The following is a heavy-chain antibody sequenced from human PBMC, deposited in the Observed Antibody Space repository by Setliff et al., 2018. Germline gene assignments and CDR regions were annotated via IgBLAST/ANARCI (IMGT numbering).Heavy chain of an antibody. CDR3: ASERESASRQTYFDS. V-gene: IGHV4-59*01. Sequence: ASETLSLTCTVSGGSISDYYWSWIRQAPGKGLEWIGYIYYGGSTNYNPSLNSRVAISVDTSENQFSLRLNSVTAADTAVYYCASERESASRQTYFDSWGQGTLVTVSS. CDR1: GGSISDYY. J-gene: IGHJ4*02. CDR2: IYYGGST. D-gene: IGHD2-15*01.